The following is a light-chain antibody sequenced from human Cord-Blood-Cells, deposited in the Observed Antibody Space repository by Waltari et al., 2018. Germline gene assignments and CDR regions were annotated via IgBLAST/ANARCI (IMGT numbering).Light chain of an antibody. V-gene: IGKV1-39*01. CDR2: AAS. Sequence: DIQMTQSPSSLSASVGDRVTITCRASQRISSYLNWYQQKPGKAPKLLIYAASSLQSGVPARFSGSGSGTDFTLTISSLQPEDFATDYCQQSYSTLYTFGQGTKLEIK. J-gene: IGKJ2*01. CDR1: QRISSY. CDR3: QQSYSTLYT.